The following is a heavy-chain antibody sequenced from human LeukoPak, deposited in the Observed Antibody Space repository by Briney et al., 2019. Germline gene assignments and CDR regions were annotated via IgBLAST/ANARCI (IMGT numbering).Heavy chain of an antibody. Sequence: PGGSLRLSCAASGFTFSSYWMSWVRQAPGKGLEWVANIKQDGSEKYYVDSVKGRFTISRDNAKNSLYLQMNSLRAEDTAVYYCARDRHVLLWFGELGDWGQGTLVTVSS. J-gene: IGHJ4*02. CDR3: ARDRHVLLWFGELGD. CDR2: IKQDGSEK. CDR1: GFTFSSYW. V-gene: IGHV3-7*01. D-gene: IGHD3-10*01.